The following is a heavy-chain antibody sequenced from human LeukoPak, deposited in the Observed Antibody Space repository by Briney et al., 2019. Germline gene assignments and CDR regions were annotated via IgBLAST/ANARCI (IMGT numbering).Heavy chain of an antibody. CDR2: INWNGGST. Sequence: GGSLRLSCAASGFTFDDYGMSWVRQAPGKGLEWVSGINWNGGSTGYADSVKGRFTISRDNSKNTLYLQMNSLRAEDTAIYYCAKDGHGSGSYYPRTKYYFDYWGQGTLVTVSS. D-gene: IGHD3-10*01. CDR1: GFTFDDYG. CDR3: AKDGHGSGSYYPRTKYYFDY. V-gene: IGHV3-20*04. J-gene: IGHJ4*02.